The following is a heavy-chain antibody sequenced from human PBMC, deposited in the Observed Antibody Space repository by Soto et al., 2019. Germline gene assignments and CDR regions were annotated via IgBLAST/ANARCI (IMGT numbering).Heavy chain of an antibody. CDR2: ITTTSSTM. V-gene: IGHV3-48*02. D-gene: IGHD5-18*01. CDR1: GFIFSDYS. CDR3: ARVRAMEIAVRPVDY. J-gene: IGHJ4*02. Sequence: PGGSLRLSCTPSGFIFSDYSMNWVRQAPGKGLEWISYITTTSSTMYYADSVKGRFTISRDNAKNSLYLQMNSLRDEDTAVYYCARVRAMEIAVRPVDYWGQGTLVTVSS.